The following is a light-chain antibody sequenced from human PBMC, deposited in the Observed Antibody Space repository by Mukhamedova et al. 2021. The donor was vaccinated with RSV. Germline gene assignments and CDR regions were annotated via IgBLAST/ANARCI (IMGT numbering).Light chain of an antibody. Sequence: QSGVPSRFSGSGSGTGFTLTINGLQPEDVATYYCQHYHSATLATFGPGTNVDI. J-gene: IGKJ3*01. V-gene: IGKV1-27*01. CDR3: QHYHSATLAT.